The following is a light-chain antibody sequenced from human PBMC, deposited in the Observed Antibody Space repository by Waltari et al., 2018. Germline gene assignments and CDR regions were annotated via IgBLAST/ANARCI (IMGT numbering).Light chain of an antibody. Sequence: DIVMTQSPDSLSVSLGERATLSCRASQSVTSISLTWYQHKLGQAPRLLIYGTSSRATGIPDRFSGSGSGTDFTLTISRLEPEDFAVYYCQQYDGEVVTFGGGTKVEI. CDR3: QQYDGEVVT. CDR2: GTS. J-gene: IGKJ4*01. V-gene: IGKV3-20*01. CDR1: QSVTSIS.